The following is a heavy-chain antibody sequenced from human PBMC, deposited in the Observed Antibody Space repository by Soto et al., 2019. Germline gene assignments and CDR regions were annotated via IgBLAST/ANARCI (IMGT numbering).Heavy chain of an antibody. J-gene: IGHJ4*02. V-gene: IGHV3-15*01. Sequence: GGSLRLACAASGFTFSNAWMSWVRQAPGKGLEWVGRIKSKTDGGTTDYAAPVKGRFTISRDDSKNTLYLQMNSLKTEDTAVYFCTTDYYYDSSGYYYLRYWGQGTLVTVSS. CDR1: GFTFSNAW. CDR2: IKSKTDGGTT. D-gene: IGHD3-22*01. CDR3: TTDYYYDSSGYYYLRY.